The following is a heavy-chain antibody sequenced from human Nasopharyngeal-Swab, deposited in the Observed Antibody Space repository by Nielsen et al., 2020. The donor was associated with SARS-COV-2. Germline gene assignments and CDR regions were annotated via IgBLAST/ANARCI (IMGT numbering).Heavy chain of an antibody. CDR2: ISSSSSTI. V-gene: IGHV3-48*01. Sequence: GGSLRLSCAASGFIFSDYSMNWVRQAPGKGLEWVSYISSSSSTIYYADSVKGRFTISRDNAKNSLYLQMNSLRAEDTAVYYCASSAAKGLVDYWGQGTLVTVSS. CDR3: ASSAAKGLVDY. J-gene: IGHJ4*02. D-gene: IGHD6-25*01. CDR1: GFIFSDYS.